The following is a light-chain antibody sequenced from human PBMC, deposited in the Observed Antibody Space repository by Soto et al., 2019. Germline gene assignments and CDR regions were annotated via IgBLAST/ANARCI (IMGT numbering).Light chain of an antibody. J-gene: IGKJ2*01. CDR2: GAS. V-gene: IGKV3-20*01. CDR1: QSVSSNY. Sequence: ESVLTQSPGTLSLSPGERATLSCRASQSVSSNYVAWYQQKPGQAPRLLIYGASSRATCIPDRFSGSGSGTDFTLTIIRLEPEDFAVYYCQHYGSSPLSAFGQWTKLEV. CDR3: QHYGSSPLSA.